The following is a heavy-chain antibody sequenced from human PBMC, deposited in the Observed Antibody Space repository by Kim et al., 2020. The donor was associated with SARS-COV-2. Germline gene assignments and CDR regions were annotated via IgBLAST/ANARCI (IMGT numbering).Heavy chain of an antibody. V-gene: IGHV3-30*18. CDR1: GFTFSSYG. CDR2: ISYDGSNK. J-gene: IGHJ4*02. CDR3: AKDEGYCSGGSCYVPFDS. D-gene: IGHD2-15*01. Sequence: GGSLRLSCAASGFTFSSYGMHWVRQAPGKGLEWVAVISYDGSNKYYTDSVKGRFTISRDNSKNTLYLQMNSLRAEDTAVYYCAKDEGYCSGGSCYVPFDSWGQGTLVTVSS.